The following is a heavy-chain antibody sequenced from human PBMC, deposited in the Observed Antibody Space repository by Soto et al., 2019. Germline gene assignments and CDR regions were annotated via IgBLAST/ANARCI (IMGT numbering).Heavy chain of an antibody. Sequence: QVQLVQSGAEVKKPGASVKVSCKASGYTFTGYYMHWVRQAPGQGLEWMGWINPNSGGTNYAQKFQGWVTMTRDTSISPAYMERSRLRSDDTAVYYCARAHCGGDCYSGVDYWGQGTLVTVSS. D-gene: IGHD2-21*02. J-gene: IGHJ4*02. CDR1: GYTFTGYY. CDR2: INPNSGGT. CDR3: ARAHCGGDCYSGVDY. V-gene: IGHV1-2*04.